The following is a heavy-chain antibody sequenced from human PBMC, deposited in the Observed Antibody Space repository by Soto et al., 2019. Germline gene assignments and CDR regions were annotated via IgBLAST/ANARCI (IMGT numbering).Heavy chain of an antibody. CDR2: ISGSGGST. J-gene: IGHJ4*02. CDR1: GFTFSSYA. V-gene: IGHV3-23*01. CDR3: ANLSPTHYSDS. Sequence: EVQLLESGGGLVQTGGSLRLACAASGFTFSSYAMTWVREAPGKGLEWVSTISGSGGSTYYADSVKGRFTISRDNSKKPLYLQMNSLRAEYSAVSYRANLSPTHYSDSWGQGTLVTVSS.